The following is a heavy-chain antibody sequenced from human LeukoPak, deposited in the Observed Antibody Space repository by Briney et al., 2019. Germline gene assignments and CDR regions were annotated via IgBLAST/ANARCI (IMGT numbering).Heavy chain of an antibody. D-gene: IGHD3-22*01. CDR2: ISSNGGST. V-gene: IGHV3-64*04. J-gene: IGHJ3*02. CDR3: ARDSGVTYYYDSSGYSDAFGI. CDR1: GXTFSSYA. Sequence: PGGSLRLSCSASGXTFSSYAMHWVRQAPGKGLEYVSAISSNGGSTYYADSVKGRFTISRDNAKNSLYLQTNSLRAEDTAVYYCARDSGVTYYYDSSGYSDAFGIWGQGTMVTVSS.